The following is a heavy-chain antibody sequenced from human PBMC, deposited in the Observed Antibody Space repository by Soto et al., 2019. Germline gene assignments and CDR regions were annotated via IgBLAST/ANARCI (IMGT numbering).Heavy chain of an antibody. CDR1: GGTFSSYA. CDR2: IIPIFGTA. D-gene: IGHD3-22*01. Sequence: GASVKVSCKASGGTFSSYAISWVRQAPGQGLEWMGGIIPIFGTANYAQKFQGRVTITADESTSTAYIELSSLRSEDTAVYYCARADYYDSSGYFDYWGQGTLVTVSS. CDR3: ARADYYDSSGYFDY. V-gene: IGHV1-69*13. J-gene: IGHJ4*02.